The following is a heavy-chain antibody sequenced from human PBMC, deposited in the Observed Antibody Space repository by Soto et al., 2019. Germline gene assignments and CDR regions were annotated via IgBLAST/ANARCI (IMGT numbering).Heavy chain of an antibody. CDR2: INHSGST. D-gene: IGHD2-2*02. J-gene: IGHJ6*02. CDR3: ARSPRGYCSSTSCYRRENDRGRVYYYYGMDV. CDR1: GGSFSGYY. V-gene: IGHV4-34*01. Sequence: SETLSLTCAVYGGSFSGYYWSWIRQPPGKGLEWIGEINHSGSTNYNPSLKSRVTISVDTSKNQFSLKLSSVTAADTAVYYCARSPRGYCSSTSCYRRENDRGRVYYYYGMDVWGQGTTVTVSS.